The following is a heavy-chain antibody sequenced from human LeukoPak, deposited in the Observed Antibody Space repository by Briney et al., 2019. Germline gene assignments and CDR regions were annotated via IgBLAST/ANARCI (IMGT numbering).Heavy chain of an antibody. CDR2: ISYDGSNK. CDR1: GFTFSSYG. Sequence: GRSLRLSCEASGFTFSSYGMHWVRQAPGKGLEWVAVISYDGSNKYYADSVKGRFTISRDNSKNTLYLQMNSLRAEDTAVYYCARPRYYDFWNGFDPWGQGTLVTVSS. CDR3: ARPRYYDFWNGFDP. D-gene: IGHD3-3*01. J-gene: IGHJ5*02. V-gene: IGHV3-30*03.